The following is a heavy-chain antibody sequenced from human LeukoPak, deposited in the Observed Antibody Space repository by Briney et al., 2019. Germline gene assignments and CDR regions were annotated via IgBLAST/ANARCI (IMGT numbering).Heavy chain of an antibody. J-gene: IGHJ4*02. CDR1: GYTFRDYS. CDR3: AKGPDSGNYEEFDY. CDR2: ISSTSDYI. D-gene: IGHD1-26*01. Sequence: GGSLRLSCAASGYTFRDYSVNWVRQAPGKGLEWVSSISSTSDYIYYADSVKGRFTISRNNAKSSLYLQMNSLRAEDTAVYYCAKGPDSGNYEEFDYWGQGTLVTVSS. V-gene: IGHV3-21*04.